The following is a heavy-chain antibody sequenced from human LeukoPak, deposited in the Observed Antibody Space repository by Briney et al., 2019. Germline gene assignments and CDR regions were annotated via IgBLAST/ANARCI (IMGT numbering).Heavy chain of an antibody. Sequence: PGGSLRLSCAASGFTFSSYAMSWVRQAPGKGLEWVSAISGSGGSTYYADSVKGRFTISRDNSKNTLYLQMNSLRPEATAVDYCANFRGYCSGGSCYPIYYFDYWGQGTLVTVSS. CDR2: ISGSGGST. D-gene: IGHD2-15*01. J-gene: IGHJ4*02. CDR1: GFTFSSYA. CDR3: ANFRGYCSGGSCYPIYYFDY. V-gene: IGHV3-23*01.